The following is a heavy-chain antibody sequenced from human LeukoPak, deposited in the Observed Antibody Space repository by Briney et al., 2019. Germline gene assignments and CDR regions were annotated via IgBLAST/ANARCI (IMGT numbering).Heavy chain of an antibody. V-gene: IGHV3-53*01. J-gene: IGHJ4*02. CDR1: GFSVSSNY. CDR2: IYSGGNT. CDR3: AKVSRYCSGGSCYYHPFDY. D-gene: IGHD2-15*01. Sequence: GGSLRLSCAASGFSVSSNYMTWVRQAPGKGLEWVSVIYSGGNTYYADSVKGRFTISRDNSKNTLYLQMNSLRAEDTAVYYCAKVSRYCSGGSCYYHPFDYWGQGTLVTVSS.